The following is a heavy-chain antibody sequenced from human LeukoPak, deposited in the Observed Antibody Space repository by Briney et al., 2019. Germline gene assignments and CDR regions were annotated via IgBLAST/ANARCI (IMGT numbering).Heavy chain of an antibody. CDR3: AIVGWFGESPRFDY. CDR2: IYYSGST. CDR1: GGSIRNYY. Sequence: PSETLSLTCTVSGGSIRNYYWSWIRQPPEKGLEWIGYIYYSGSTNYNPSLKSRVTISVDTSKNQFSLKLSSVTAADTAVYYCAIVGWFGESPRFDYWGQGTLVTVSS. V-gene: IGHV4-59*01. J-gene: IGHJ4*02. D-gene: IGHD3-10*01.